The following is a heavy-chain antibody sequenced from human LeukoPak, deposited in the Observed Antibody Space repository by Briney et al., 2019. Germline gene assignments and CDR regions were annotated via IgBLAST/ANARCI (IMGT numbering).Heavy chain of an antibody. CDR3: ARDRGPYGSGTYGIEGFDY. J-gene: IGHJ4*02. CDR2: ISSSSSTI. Sequence: GGSLRLSCAASGFTFSSYSMGWVRQAPGKGLEWVSSISSSSSTIYYADSVKGRFTISRDNAKNSLYLQMNSLRDEDTAVYYCARDRGPYGSGTYGIEGFDYWGQGTLVTVSS. D-gene: IGHD3-10*01. CDR1: GFTFSSYS. V-gene: IGHV3-21*01.